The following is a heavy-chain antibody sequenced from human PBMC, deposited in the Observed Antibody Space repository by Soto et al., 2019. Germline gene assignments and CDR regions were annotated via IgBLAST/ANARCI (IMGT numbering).Heavy chain of an antibody. D-gene: IGHD2-21*01. CDR1: GGSISSYY. CDR2: IYYSGST. V-gene: IGHV4-59*01. Sequence: PSETLSLTCTVSGGSISSYYWSWIRQPPGKGLEWIGYIYYSGSTNYNPSPKSRVTISVDTSKNQFSLKLSSVTAADTAVYYCARDLIWDGEVGYRMDVWGQGNTVTVSS. CDR3: ARDLIWDGEVGYRMDV. J-gene: IGHJ6*02.